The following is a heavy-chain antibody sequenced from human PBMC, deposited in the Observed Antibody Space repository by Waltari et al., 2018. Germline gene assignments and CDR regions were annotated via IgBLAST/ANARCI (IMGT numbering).Heavy chain of an antibody. CDR1: GGSFSGYY. D-gene: IGHD2-15*01. Sequence: QVQLQQWGAGLLKPSETLSLTCAVYGGSFSGYYWSWIRQPPGKGLEWIGEINHSGSTNYNPSLKRRVTISVDTSKNQFSLKLSSVTAADTAVYYCASLGYCSGGSCHDLDYWGQGTLVTVSS. CDR3: ASLGYCSGGSCHDLDY. CDR2: INHSGST. J-gene: IGHJ4*02. V-gene: IGHV4-34*01.